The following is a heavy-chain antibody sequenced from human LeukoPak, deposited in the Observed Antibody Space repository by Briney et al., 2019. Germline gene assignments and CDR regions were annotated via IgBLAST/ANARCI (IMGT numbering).Heavy chain of an antibody. J-gene: IGHJ4*02. D-gene: IGHD3-22*01. CDR2: INSDGSRT. V-gene: IGHV3-74*01. CDR3: ARDLEYYDSSSLDFSLGGY. CDR1: GFTFSSYW. Sequence: GGSLRLSCAASGFTFSSYWMHWVRQTPGKRLVWVSRINSDGSRTSYAHSVKGRFTISRDTAKNTLYLQMNSLRAEDTAVYYCARDLEYYDSSSLDFSLGGYWGQGTLVTVSS.